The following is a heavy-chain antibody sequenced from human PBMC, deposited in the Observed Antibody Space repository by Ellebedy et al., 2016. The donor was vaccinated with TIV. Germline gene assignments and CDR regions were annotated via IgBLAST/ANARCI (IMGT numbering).Heavy chain of an antibody. J-gene: IGHJ5*02. CDR3: ARGHDFVWGSYRLPDH. V-gene: IGHV1-18*04. D-gene: IGHD3-16*02. CDR1: GYTFTSYY. CDR2: ISAYNGNK. Sequence: ASVKVSCKASGYTFTSYYMHWVRQPPGQGLEWMGWISAYNGNKKYAQKLQGRVTMTTDTSTSTAYMELRSLRSDDTAVYHCARGHDFVWGSYRLPDHWGQGTLVTVSS.